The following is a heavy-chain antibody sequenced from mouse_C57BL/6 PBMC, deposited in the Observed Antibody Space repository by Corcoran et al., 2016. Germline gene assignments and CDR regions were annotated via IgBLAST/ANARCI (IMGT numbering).Heavy chain of an antibody. CDR2: INPNNGGT. CDR3: ANVYYYGSSPCAY. J-gene: IGHJ3*01. V-gene: IGHV1-26*01. D-gene: IGHD1-1*01. CDR1: GYTFTDYY. Sequence: EVQLQQSGPELVKPGASVKISCKASGYTFTDYYMNWVKQSHGKSLEWIGDINPNNGGTSYNQKFKGKATLTVDKSSSTAYMELRSLTSEDSAVYYCANVYYYGSSPCAYWGQGTLVTVSA.